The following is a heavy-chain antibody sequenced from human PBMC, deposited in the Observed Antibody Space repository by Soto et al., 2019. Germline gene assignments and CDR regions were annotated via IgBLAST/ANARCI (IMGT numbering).Heavy chain of an antibody. J-gene: IGHJ6*02. CDR3: ASSITIFGVVIPNGMDV. CDR2: IDPSDSYT. V-gene: IGHV5-10-1*01. Sequence: PGESLKISCKGSGYSFTSYWISWVRQMPGEGLEWMGRIDPSDSYTNYSPSFQGHVTISADKSISTAYLQWSSLKASDTAMYYCASSITIFGVVIPNGMDVWGQGTTVTVSS. CDR1: GYSFTSYW. D-gene: IGHD3-3*01.